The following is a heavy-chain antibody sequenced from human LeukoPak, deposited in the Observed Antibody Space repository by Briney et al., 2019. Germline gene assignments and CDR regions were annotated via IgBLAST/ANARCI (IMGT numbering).Heavy chain of an antibody. CDR1: GGSFSGYY. V-gene: IGHV4-34*01. J-gene: IGHJ4*02. CDR2: INHSGST. CDR3: ARGSSPSEDIVVVPAALDYFDY. D-gene: IGHD2-2*01. Sequence: PSETLSLTCAVYGGSFSGYYWSWIRQPPGKGLEWIGEINHSGSTNYNPSLKSRVTISVDTSKNQFSLKLSSVTAADTAVYYCARGSSPSEDIVVVPAALDYFDYWGQGTLVTVSS.